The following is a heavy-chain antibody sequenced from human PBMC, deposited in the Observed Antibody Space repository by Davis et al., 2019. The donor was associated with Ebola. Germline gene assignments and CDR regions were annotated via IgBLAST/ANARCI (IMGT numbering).Heavy chain of an antibody. J-gene: IGHJ6*02. CDR3: AMQPRVVPPYYGMDV. V-gene: IGHV1-2*04. D-gene: IGHD2-15*01. CDR2: INPNSGGT. CDR1: GYTFTGYY. Sequence: ASVKVSCKASGYTFTGYYMHWVRQAPGQGLEWMGWINPNSGGTNYAQKFQGWVTMTRDTSISTAYMELSRLRSDDTAVYYSAMQPRVVPPYYGMDVWGQGTTVTVSS.